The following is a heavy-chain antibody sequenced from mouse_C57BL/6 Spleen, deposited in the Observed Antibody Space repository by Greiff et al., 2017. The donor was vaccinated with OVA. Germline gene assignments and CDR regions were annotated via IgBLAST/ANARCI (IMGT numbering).Heavy chain of an antibody. D-gene: IGHD2-3*01. CDR3: ARIYDPYYFDY. V-gene: IGHV1-18*01. CDR2: INPNNGGT. J-gene: IGHJ2*01. CDR1: GYTFTDYN. Sequence: VQLQQSGPELVKPGASVKIPCKASGYTFTDYNMDWVKQSHGKSLEWIGDINPNNGGTNYNQKFKGKATLTVDKSSSTAYMELRSLTSEDTAVYYCARIYDPYYFDYWGQGTTLTVSS.